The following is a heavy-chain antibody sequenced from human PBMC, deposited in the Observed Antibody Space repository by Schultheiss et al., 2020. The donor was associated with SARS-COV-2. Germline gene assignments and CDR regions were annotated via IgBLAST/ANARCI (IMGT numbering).Heavy chain of an antibody. CDR2: ISWNSGSI. D-gene: IGHD3-22*01. V-gene: IGHV3-9*01. J-gene: IGHJ4*02. Sequence: GGSLRLSCAASGFTFSSYAMSWVRQAPGKGLEWVSGISWNSGSIDYADSVKGRFTISRDNAKNSLYLQMNSLRAEDTALYYCAKGGETEYYYDSSGYYWENYFDYWGQGTLVTVSS. CDR3: AKGGETEYYYDSSGYYWENYFDY. CDR1: GFTFSSYA.